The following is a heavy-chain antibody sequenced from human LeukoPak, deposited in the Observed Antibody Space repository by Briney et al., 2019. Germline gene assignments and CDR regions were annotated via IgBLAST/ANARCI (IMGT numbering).Heavy chain of an antibody. CDR2: ISAYNGNT. Sequence: ASVKVSCKASGYTFTSYGISWVRQAPGQGLEWMGWISAYNGNTNYAQKLQGRVTMTTDTSTSTAYMELRSLRSDDTAVYYCARDLIVAVPAAIGGNWFDPWGQGTLVTVSS. V-gene: IGHV1-18*01. D-gene: IGHD2-2*02. J-gene: IGHJ5*02. CDR3: ARDLIVAVPAAIGGNWFDP. CDR1: GYTFTSYG.